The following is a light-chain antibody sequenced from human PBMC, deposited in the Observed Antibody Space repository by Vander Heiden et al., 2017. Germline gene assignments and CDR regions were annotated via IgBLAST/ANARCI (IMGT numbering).Light chain of an antibody. J-gene: IGLJ2*01. CDR1: SSDVGGYNY. V-gene: IGLV2-11*01. Sequence: QSALTQPRSVSGSPGQSVTISCTGTSSDVGGYNYVSWHQQHPGKAPKLMIYDVSKRPSGVPDRFSGSKSSNTASLTISGLHTDDEADYYCCSYAGRYTVLFGGGTKLTVL. CDR2: DVS. CDR3: CSYAGRYTVL.